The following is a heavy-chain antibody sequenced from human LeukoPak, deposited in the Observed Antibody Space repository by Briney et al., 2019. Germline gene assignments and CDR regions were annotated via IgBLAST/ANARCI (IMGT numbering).Heavy chain of an antibody. CDR1: GFTFSNYW. CDR2: INTAGSST. V-gene: IGHV3-74*01. J-gene: IGHJ4*02. CDR3: GSHVSGWYN. Sequence: GGALRLSCAPSGFTFSNYWMHWVRQAPGKGLAWVSRINTAGSSTNYADSVKGRFTISRDNAKKTPYLQINSLGADDTALYVWGSHVSGWYNGGQGTLVTVDS. D-gene: IGHD6-19*01.